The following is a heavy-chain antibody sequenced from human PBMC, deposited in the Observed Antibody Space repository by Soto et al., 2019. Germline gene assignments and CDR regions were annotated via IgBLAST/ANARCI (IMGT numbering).Heavy chain of an antibody. V-gene: IGHV4-31*03. Sequence: QVQLQESGPGLVKPSQTLYLTCTVSGGSISGGDYYWRWICPHPGKGLVWISYIYYRGSTYYNSSLKSRVSMSVDTSKNQFARKLSAVTAAYTAVYYCARDIGGYGKFDYWGQGTLITVSS. CDR1: GGSISGGDYY. J-gene: IGHJ4*02. CDR2: IYYRGST. CDR3: ARDIGGYGKFDY. D-gene: IGHD1-26*01.